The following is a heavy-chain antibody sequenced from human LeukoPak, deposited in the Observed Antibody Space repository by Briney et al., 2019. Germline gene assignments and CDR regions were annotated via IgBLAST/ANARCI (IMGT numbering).Heavy chain of an antibody. CDR1: GYSFTSYW. Sequence: KPGESLRISCKGSGYSFTSYWISWVRQMPGKGLEWMGRIDPSDSYTNYSPSFQGHVTISADKSISTAYLQWSSLKASDTAMYYCARRGRYYDSSGYYYRGPFDYWGQGTLVTVPS. J-gene: IGHJ4*02. CDR2: IDPSDSYT. CDR3: ARRGRYYDSSGYYYRGPFDY. D-gene: IGHD3-22*01. V-gene: IGHV5-10-1*01.